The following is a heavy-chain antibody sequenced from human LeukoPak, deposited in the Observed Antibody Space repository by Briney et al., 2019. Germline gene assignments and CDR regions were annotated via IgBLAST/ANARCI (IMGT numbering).Heavy chain of an antibody. J-gene: IGHJ4*02. Sequence: GASVTVSCTASGYTFTGYYVHWVRQAPGQGLEWMGRINPNSGDTNYAQKFQGRVTMTRDTSISTAYMELSRLRSDDTAVYYCARDYCGGDCFPDYWGQGTLVTVFS. D-gene: IGHD2-21*02. V-gene: IGHV1-2*06. CDR2: INPNSGDT. CDR3: ARDYCGGDCFPDY. CDR1: GYTFTGYY.